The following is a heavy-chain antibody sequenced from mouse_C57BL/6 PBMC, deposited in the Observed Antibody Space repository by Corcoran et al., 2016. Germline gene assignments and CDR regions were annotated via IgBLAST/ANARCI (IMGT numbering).Heavy chain of an antibody. CDR3: ARRRNGNYLGAMDY. V-gene: IGHV1-52*01. Sequence: HVQLQQPGAELVRPGSSEKLSCKASGYTFTSYWMHWVKQRPIQGLEWIGNIDPSDSETHYNQKFKDKATLTVDKSSSTAYMQLSSLTSEDSAVYYCARRRNGNYLGAMDYWGQGTSVTVSS. CDR2: IDPSDSET. J-gene: IGHJ4*01. D-gene: IGHD2-1*01. CDR1: GYTFTSYW.